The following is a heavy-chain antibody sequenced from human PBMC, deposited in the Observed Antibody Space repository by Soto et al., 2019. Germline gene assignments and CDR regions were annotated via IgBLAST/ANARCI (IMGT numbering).Heavy chain of an antibody. Sequence: GGSLRLSCAASGFTFSSYAMSWVRQAPGKGLEWVSAISGSGGSTYYADSVKGRFTISRDNSKNTLYLQMNSLRAEDTAVYYCAKLMVGVVEADYFDYWGQGTLVTVSS. J-gene: IGHJ4*02. D-gene: IGHD3-10*01. CDR2: ISGSGGST. CDR3: AKLMVGVVEADYFDY. CDR1: GFTFSSYA. V-gene: IGHV3-23*01.